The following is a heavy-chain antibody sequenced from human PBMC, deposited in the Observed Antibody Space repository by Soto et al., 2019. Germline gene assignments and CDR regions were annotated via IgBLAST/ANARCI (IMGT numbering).Heavy chain of an antibody. CDR1: GFTFSSYA. J-gene: IGHJ6*03. CDR2: ISGSGGST. CDR3: ANGALSITIFGVEGYYYMDV. Sequence: GGSLRLSCAASGFTFSSYAMSWVRQAPGKGLEWVSAISGSGGSTYYADSVKGRFTISRDNSKNTLYLQMNSLRAEDTAVYYCANGALSITIFGVEGYYYMDVWGKGATVTVSS. V-gene: IGHV3-23*01. D-gene: IGHD3-3*01.